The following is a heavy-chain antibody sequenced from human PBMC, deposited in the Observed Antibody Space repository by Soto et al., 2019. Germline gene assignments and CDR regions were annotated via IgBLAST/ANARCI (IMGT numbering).Heavy chain of an antibody. CDR3: ARDNYGPLDY. Sequence: QVQLVQSGAEMKKPGASVKVSCRPSGYSFTAFYIHWVRQAPGQGLEWMGWVDPNSGATRNAQNFQGRVAMTGDTSTSTVYMELNWLRSDDTAVYYFARDNYGPLDYWGQGTLVTVSS. D-gene: IGHD3-10*01. V-gene: IGHV1-2*02. CDR1: GYSFTAFY. CDR2: VDPNSGAT. J-gene: IGHJ4*02.